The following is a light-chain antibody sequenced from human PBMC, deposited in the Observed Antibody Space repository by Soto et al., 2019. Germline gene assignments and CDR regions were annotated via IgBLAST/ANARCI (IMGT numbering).Light chain of an antibody. CDR2: GAS. CDR1: QNVRSNY. V-gene: IGKV3-20*01. Sequence: EIVLTQSPVTLSLSPGERATLSCRASQNVRSNYLAWYQQKPGQAPRLIIYGASSRATDIPDRFSGSGSGTDFSLTISRLEPEDVAVYSCQQYGRTPPTFGQGTKVEIK. CDR3: QQYGRTPPT. J-gene: IGKJ1*01.